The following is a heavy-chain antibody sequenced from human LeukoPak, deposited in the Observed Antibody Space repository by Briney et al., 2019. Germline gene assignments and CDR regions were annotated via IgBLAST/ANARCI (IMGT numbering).Heavy chain of an antibody. D-gene: IGHD6-13*01. J-gene: IGHJ4*02. V-gene: IGHV4-4*07. CDR2: IYTSGST. CDR3: ARDGGMGIAATGVDY. CDR1: GGSISSYY. Sequence: SETLSLTCTDPGGSISSYYWSWIRQPAGKGLGWIGRIYTSGSTNYNPSLKSRVTISVDKSKNQFSLKLSSVTAADTAVYYCARDGGMGIAATGVDYWGQGTLVTVSS.